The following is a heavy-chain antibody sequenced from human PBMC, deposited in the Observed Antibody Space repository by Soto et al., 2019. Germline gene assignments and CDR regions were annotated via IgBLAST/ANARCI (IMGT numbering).Heavy chain of an antibody. D-gene: IGHD6-13*01. J-gene: IGHJ6*02. V-gene: IGHV3-23*01. CDR2: ISGSGGST. CDR1: GFTFSSYA. CDR3: AKDSGSSWYIYYYYYGMDV. Sequence: GGSLRLSCAASGFTFSSYAMRWVRQAPGKGLEWVSAISGSGGSTYYADSVKGRFTISRDNSKNTLYLQMNSLRAEDTAVYYCAKDSGSSWYIYYYYYGMDVWGQGTTVTVSS.